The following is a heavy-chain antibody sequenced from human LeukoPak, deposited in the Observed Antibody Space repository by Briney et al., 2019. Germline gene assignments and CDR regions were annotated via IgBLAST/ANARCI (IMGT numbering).Heavy chain of an antibody. Sequence: GGSLRLSCAASGFTFSSYWMSWVRQAPGKGLEWVANIKQDGSEKYYVDSVKGRFTISRDNAKNSLYLQMNSLRAEDTAVYYCAKDGERLYDFWSGYFGLYYYYYMDVWGKGTTVTVSS. CDR2: IKQDGSEK. D-gene: IGHD3-3*01. V-gene: IGHV3-7*03. CDR3: AKDGERLYDFWSGYFGLYYYYYMDV. J-gene: IGHJ6*03. CDR1: GFTFSSYW.